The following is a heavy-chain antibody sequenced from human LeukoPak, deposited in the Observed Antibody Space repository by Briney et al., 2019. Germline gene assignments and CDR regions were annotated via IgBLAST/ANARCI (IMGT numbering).Heavy chain of an antibody. V-gene: IGHV1-8*01. CDR2: MNPNSGNT. CDR3: ARLCYDILTGYYYNWFDP. D-gene: IGHD3-9*01. J-gene: IGHJ5*02. Sequence: ASVKVSCKASGYTFTSYDINWVRQATGQGLEWMGWMNPNSGNTGYAQKFQGSVTMTRNTSISTAYMELSSLRSEDTAVYYCARLCYDILTGYYYNWFDPWGQGTLVTVSS. CDR1: GYTFTSYD.